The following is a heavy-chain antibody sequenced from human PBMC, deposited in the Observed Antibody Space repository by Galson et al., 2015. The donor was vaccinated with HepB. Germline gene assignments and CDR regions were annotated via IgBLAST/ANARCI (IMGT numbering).Heavy chain of an antibody. V-gene: IGHV4-30-2*01. D-gene: IGHD2-15*01. CDR2: IYRTGST. Sequence: LTCAVSGGSISSGSYSWSWIRQPPGRGLEWIGNIYRTGSTYYNPSLKNRVTISLDRSKNQFSLKLSSVTAADTAVYYCARGDCSGGTCPEDDAFDIWGQGTMVTVSS. CDR3: ARGDCSGGTCPEDDAFDI. J-gene: IGHJ3*02. CDR1: GGSISSGSYS.